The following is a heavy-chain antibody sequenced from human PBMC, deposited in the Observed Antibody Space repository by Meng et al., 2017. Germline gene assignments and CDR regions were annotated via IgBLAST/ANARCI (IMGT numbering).Heavy chain of an antibody. V-gene: IGHV4-34*01. D-gene: IGHD5-12*01. CDR3: ARGRDSGYDRPAPGWGFDP. J-gene: IGHJ5*02. CDR2: LKHSGST. Sequence: WGAGPVMPLEPVALSWAVDGCFFSGYYWLRSRQLPGTGLEWIGELKHSGSTNSHPSLKSRVAISVDTSQNQFSLKLRSVTAADTAVYYCARGRDSGYDRPAPGWGFDPWGPGTLVTVSS. CDR1: GCFFSGYY.